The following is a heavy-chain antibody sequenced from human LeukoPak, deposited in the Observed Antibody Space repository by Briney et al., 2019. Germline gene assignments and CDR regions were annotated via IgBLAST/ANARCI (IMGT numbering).Heavy chain of an antibody. Sequence: ASVKVSCKASGYTFTGYYMHWVRQAPGQGLEWMGWINPNSGGTNYAQKFQGRVTMTRDTSISTAYMELSRLRSDDTAVYYCARDRIAAAGFEFDPWSQGTLVTVSS. V-gene: IGHV1-2*02. J-gene: IGHJ5*02. CDR1: GYTFTGYY. CDR3: ARDRIAAAGFEFDP. D-gene: IGHD6-13*01. CDR2: INPNSGGT.